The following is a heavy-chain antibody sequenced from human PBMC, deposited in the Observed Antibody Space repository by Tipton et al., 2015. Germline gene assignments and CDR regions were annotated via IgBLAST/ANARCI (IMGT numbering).Heavy chain of an antibody. CDR2: IHNSGNT. CDR3: ARDAWAGDSRGFYYIY. V-gene: IGHV4-61*01. D-gene: IGHD3-22*01. J-gene: IGHJ4*02. CDR1: GGSVSSGSFY. Sequence: TLSLTCTVSGGSVSSGSFYWSWIRQPPGKGLECIGYIHNSGNTDYNPSLKSRVTMSVDMSKNQFSLELTSVTAADTAVYFCARDAWAGDSRGFYYIYWGQGTLVRVSS.